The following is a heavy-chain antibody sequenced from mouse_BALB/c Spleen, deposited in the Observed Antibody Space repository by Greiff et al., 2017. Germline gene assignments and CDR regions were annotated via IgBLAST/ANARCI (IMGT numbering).Heavy chain of an antibody. Sequence: EVQLQESGPGLVKPSQSLSLTCSVTGYSITSGYYWNWIRQFPGNKLEWMGYISYDGSNNYNPSLKNRISITRDTSKNQFFLKLNSVTTEDTATYYCARGGLYDGYYPFDYWGQGTTLTVSS. V-gene: IGHV3-6*02. CDR2: ISYDGSN. CDR3: ARGGLYDGYYPFDY. CDR1: GYSITSGYY. D-gene: IGHD2-3*01. J-gene: IGHJ2*01.